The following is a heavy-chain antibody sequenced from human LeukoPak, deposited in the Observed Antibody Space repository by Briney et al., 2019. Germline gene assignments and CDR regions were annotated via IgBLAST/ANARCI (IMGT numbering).Heavy chain of an antibody. Sequence: SETLSLTCTVSGASISGSGFYWGWIRQPPGKGLEWIANIYYSGSTYYNPSLKSRVTISVDTSKNQFSLKLSSVTAADTAVYYCAGLIRPGWFDPWGQGTLVTVSS. CDR1: GASISGSGFY. V-gene: IGHV4-39*01. CDR3: AGLIRPGWFDP. J-gene: IGHJ5*02. CDR2: IYYSGST. D-gene: IGHD1-14*01.